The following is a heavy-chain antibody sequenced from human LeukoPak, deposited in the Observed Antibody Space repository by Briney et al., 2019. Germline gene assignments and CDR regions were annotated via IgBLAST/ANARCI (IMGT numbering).Heavy chain of an antibody. CDR1: GFTFSNFG. V-gene: IGHV3-30*02. J-gene: IGHJ3*02. Sequence: PGGSLRLSCAASGFTFSNFGMHWVRQAPGKGLEWVAFIRFDGTSEFYADSAKARFTISRDNAKNSLYLQMNSLRAEDTAVYYCARGQDTVVTSRDAFDIWGQGTMVTVSS. CDR3: ARGQDTVVTSRDAFDI. CDR2: IRFDGTSE. D-gene: IGHD4-23*01.